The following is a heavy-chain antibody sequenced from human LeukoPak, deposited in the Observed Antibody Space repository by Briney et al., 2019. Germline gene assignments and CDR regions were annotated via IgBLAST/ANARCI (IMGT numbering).Heavy chain of an antibody. D-gene: IGHD3-3*01. CDR1: GGSISSSY. V-gene: IGHV4-59*01. Sequence: PSETLSLTCTVSGGSISSSYWSWIRQPPGKGLEGIGYIYYSGSTNYNPSLKSRVTISVDTSKNQFSLKLSSVTAADTAVYYCARDSRDDFWSGPYGMDVWGQGTTVTVSS. J-gene: IGHJ6*02. CDR2: IYYSGST. CDR3: ARDSRDDFWSGPYGMDV.